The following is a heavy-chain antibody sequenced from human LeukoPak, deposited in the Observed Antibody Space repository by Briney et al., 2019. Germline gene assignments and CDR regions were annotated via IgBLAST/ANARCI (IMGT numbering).Heavy chain of an antibody. Sequence: GGSLRLSCAASGFTVSSSYMSWVRQAPGKGLEWVSVIYSGGSTYYADSVKGRFTISRDNSKNTLYLQMNSLRAEDTAVYYCARDLSFYYDSSGYYPFDYWGQGTLVTVSS. CDR2: IYSGGST. V-gene: IGHV3-53*01. CDR1: GFTVSSSY. CDR3: ARDLSFYYDSSGYYPFDY. J-gene: IGHJ4*02. D-gene: IGHD3-22*01.